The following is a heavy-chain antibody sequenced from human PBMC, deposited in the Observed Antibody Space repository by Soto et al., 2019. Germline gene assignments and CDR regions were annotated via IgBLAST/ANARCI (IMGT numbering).Heavy chain of an antibody. CDR2: INPSGGST. CDR1: GYTFTSYY. CDR3: ASSRSRGGMVRGSLIYYYYGMDV. D-gene: IGHD3-10*01. Sequence: ASVKVSCKASGYTFTSYYMHWVRQAPGQGLEWMGIINPSGGSTSYAQKFQGRVTMTRDTSTSTVYMELSSVTAADTAVYYCASSRSRGGMVRGSLIYYYYGMDVWGQGTTVTVSS. V-gene: IGHV1-46*01. J-gene: IGHJ6*02.